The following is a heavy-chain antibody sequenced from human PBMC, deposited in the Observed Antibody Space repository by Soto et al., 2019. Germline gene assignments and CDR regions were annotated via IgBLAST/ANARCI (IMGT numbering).Heavy chain of an antibody. V-gene: IGHV4-59*01. J-gene: IGHJ4*02. Sequence: SEILSLTCTVSGGSISSYYWSWIRQPPGKGLEWIGYIYYSGSTNYNPSLKSRVTISVDTSKNQFSLKLSSVTAADTAVYYCARMKLKQWLVQQGGQFDYWGQGTLVTVSS. D-gene: IGHD6-19*01. CDR2: IYYSGST. CDR1: GGSISSYY. CDR3: ARMKLKQWLVQQGGQFDY.